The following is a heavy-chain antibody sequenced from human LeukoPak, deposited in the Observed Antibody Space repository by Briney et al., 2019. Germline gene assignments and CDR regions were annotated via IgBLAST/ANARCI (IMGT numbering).Heavy chain of an antibody. V-gene: IGHV3-7*03. CDR1: GFTFSNYG. CDR2: IREDGSEK. D-gene: IGHD2-15*01. J-gene: IGHJ4*02. CDR3: ARGVKEIVVVAATGYYFDY. Sequence: GGSLRLSCADSGFTFSNYGMSWVRQAPGKGLEWVAHIREDGSEKYYLDSVEGRFTISRDNAKSSLYLQLNSLRVEDTALYYCARGVKEIVVVAATGYYFDYWGQGTLVTVSS.